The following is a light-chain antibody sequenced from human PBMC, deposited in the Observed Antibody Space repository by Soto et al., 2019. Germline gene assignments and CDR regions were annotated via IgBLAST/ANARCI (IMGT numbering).Light chain of an antibody. CDR2: GVL. CDR1: QSVVTSY. Sequence: EVVLTQSPGILSLSPGEGAILSCRASQSVVTSYLAWYQQKYGQSPRLLIYGVLYRAPGSPDRPSGSWSGGDFTLSISTLEPEDFAVYYCQYYEESISTFGRGAKV. CDR3: QYYEESIST. V-gene: IGKV3-20*01. J-gene: IGKJ1*01.